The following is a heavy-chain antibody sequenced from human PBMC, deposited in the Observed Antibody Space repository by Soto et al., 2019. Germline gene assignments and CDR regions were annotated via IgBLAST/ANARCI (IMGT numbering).Heavy chain of an antibody. V-gene: IGHV1-2*02. D-gene: IGHD1-26*01. CDR3: SWIGQPAGKGLEWIGRIYTSGSTNYSPSLKGRVTMSVDTSKNQFSLKLSSVTAADTAVYYCARQGHIAVGGGYFDY. Sequence: ASVKVSCKTSGYTFSGFYIHWVRQAPGQGLESMGWIYPDSGGTDYAQKFQGRVTMTRDTSISTAYMELSRLRSDDTAVYYCSWIGQPAGKGLEWIGRIYTSGSTNYSPSLKGRVTMSVDTSKNQFSLKLSSVTAADTAVYYCARQGHIAVGGGYFDYWGQG. J-gene: IGHJ4*02. CDR1: GYTFSGFY. CDR2: IYPDSGGT.